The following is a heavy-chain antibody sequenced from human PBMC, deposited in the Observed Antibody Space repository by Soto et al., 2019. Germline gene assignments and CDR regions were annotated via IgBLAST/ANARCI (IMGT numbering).Heavy chain of an antibody. J-gene: IGHJ3*02. D-gene: IGHD3-10*02. CDR1: GGSISSGGYY. Sequence: ASETLSLTCTVSGGSISSGGYYWSWIRQHPGKGLEWIGYIYYSGSTNYNPSLKSRVTISVDTSKNQFSLKLSSVTAADTAVYYCARSGGSQNYYVSGAFDIWGQGTMVTVSS. CDR3: ARSGGSQNYYVSGAFDI. V-gene: IGHV4-61*08. CDR2: IYYSGST.